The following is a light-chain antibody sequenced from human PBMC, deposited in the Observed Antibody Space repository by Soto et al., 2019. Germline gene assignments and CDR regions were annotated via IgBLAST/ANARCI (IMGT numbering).Light chain of an antibody. CDR1: QTIGGS. CDR2: DVS. CDR3: QQYIDNSPYT. V-gene: IGKV1-5*01. Sequence: DIHMTQSPSTLSASVGDRVTVTCRASQTIGGSLAWYQQKPGKAPKVLIYDVSNLEIGVPSRFSGSGSGTEFTLTITSLQADDFATYYCQQYIDNSPYTFXQGTKVDIK. J-gene: IGKJ2*01.